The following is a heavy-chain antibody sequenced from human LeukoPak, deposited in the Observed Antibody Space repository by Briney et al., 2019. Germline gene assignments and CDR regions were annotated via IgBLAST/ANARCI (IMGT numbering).Heavy chain of an antibody. CDR2: IHTSGST. CDR3: ARVGSGSLSAWDYYYMDV. CDR1: GDSISSGNYY. D-gene: IGHD3-3*01. V-gene: IGHV4-61*02. J-gene: IGHJ6*03. Sequence: SQTLSLTCTVSGDSISSGNYYWSWIRQPAWKGLEWIGRIHTSGSTNYNPSLKSRATISVDTSKSQFSLKLSSVTAADTAVYYCARVGSGSLSAWDYYYMDVWGKGTTVTVSS.